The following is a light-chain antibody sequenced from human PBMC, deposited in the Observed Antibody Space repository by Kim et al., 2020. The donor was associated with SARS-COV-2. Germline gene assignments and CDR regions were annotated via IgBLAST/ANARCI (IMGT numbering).Light chain of an antibody. J-gene: IGLJ2*01. Sequence: GTAITISCTSTSGSIDDNYVQWYQQRPGGVPIIVIYEDDQRPSGVSDRFSGSIDNSSNSASLTISGLKTEDEADYYCQSYNRSNVVFGGGTQLTVL. CDR3: QSYNRSNVV. CDR1: SGSIDDNY. V-gene: IGLV6-57*02. CDR2: EDD.